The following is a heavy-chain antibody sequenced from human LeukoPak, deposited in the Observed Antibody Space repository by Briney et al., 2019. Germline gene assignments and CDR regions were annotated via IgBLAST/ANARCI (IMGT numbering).Heavy chain of an antibody. CDR3: ARESGIAAAGTLPTDY. D-gene: IGHD6-13*01. J-gene: IGHJ4*02. V-gene: IGHV3-30*01. CDR1: GFNFSSYA. Sequence: GSSLRLSCAASGFNFSSYAMHWVRQAPGKGLEWVAVISYDGRNKYYADSVKGRFTISRDNSKNTLYLQMNSLRAEATAVYYCARESGIAAAGTLPTDYWGQGTLVTVSS. CDR2: ISYDGRNK.